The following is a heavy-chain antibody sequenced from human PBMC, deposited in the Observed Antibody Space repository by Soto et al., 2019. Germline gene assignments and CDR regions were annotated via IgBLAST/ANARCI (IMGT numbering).Heavy chain of an antibody. CDR2: IISSSSYI. D-gene: IGHD5-12*01. J-gene: IGHJ6*02. CDR3: ARYGQLDYYYYYYGMDV. V-gene: IGHV3-21*01. Sequence: EVQLVESGGGLVKPGGSLRLSCAASGFTFSSYSMNWVRQAPGKGLEWVSSIISSSSYIYYADSVKGRFTISRDNAKNSLYLQMNSLRAEDTAVYYCARYGQLDYYYYYYGMDVWGQGTTVTVSS. CDR1: GFTFSSYS.